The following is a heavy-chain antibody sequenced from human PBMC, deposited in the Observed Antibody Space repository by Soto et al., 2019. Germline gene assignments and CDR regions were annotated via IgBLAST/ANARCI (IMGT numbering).Heavy chain of an antibody. J-gene: IGHJ6*02. CDR2: IIPIFGTA. CDR3: ASTITIFGEYYYGMDV. V-gene: IGHV1-69*01. CDR1: GCTFSSYA. D-gene: IGHD3-3*01. Sequence: QVQLVQSGAEVKKPGSSMKVSCKASGCTFSSYAISWLRQAPGQGLEWMGVIIPIFGTANYAQKFQGRVTITADESTSTAYMELSSLRSEDTAVYYCASTITIFGEYYYGMDVWGQGTTVTAP.